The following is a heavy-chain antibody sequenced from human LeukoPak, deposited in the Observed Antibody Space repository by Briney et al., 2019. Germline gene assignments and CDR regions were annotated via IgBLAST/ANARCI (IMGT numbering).Heavy chain of an antibody. V-gene: IGHV4-39*02. CDR2: IYYSGTT. Sequence: PSETLSLTCTVSGDSIKSTSYHWGWVRQPPGKGLEWIGSIYYSGTTYYNPSLISRLTISVDTSRNQFSLRLSSVTAADTAVYHCAREVASSVEYLGQGSLVTVSS. CDR3: AREVASSVEY. CDR1: GDSIKSTSYH. D-gene: IGHD3-10*01. J-gene: IGHJ4*02.